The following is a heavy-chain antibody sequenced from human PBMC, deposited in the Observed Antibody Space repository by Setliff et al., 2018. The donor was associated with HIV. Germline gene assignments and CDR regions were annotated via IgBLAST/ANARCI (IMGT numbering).Heavy chain of an antibody. V-gene: IGHV4-39*07. Sequence: SETLSLTCTVSGGSIKSSSYYWGWIRQPPGKGLEWIGSIYYTGSTHDNPSLKSRVTISVDTSKNQLSLKLRSVTAADTAVYYCARRRYGSGSYYGFYYYMDVWGKGTTVTVSS. CDR1: GGSIKSSSYY. CDR3: ARRRYGSGSYYGFYYYMDV. CDR2: IYYTGST. D-gene: IGHD3-10*01. J-gene: IGHJ6*03.